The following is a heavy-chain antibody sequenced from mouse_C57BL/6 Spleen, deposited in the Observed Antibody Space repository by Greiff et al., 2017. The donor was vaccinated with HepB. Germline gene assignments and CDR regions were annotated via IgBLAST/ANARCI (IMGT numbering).Heavy chain of an antibody. Sequence: VQLQQSGPGLVQPSQSLSITCTVSGFSLTSYGVHWVRQSPGKGLEWLGVIWSGGSTDYNAAFISRLSISKDNSKSQVFFKMNSLQADDTAIYYCARGRNYGSSYVGDYWGQGTSVTVSS. V-gene: IGHV2-2*01. D-gene: IGHD1-1*01. CDR2: IWSGGST. J-gene: IGHJ4*01. CDR1: GFSLTSYG. CDR3: ARGRNYGSSYVGDY.